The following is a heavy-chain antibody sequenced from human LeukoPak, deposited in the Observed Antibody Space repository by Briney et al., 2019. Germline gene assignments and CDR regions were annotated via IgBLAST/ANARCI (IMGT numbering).Heavy chain of an antibody. Sequence: GGSLRLSCAASGFTFSSYWMSWVRQAPGKGLEWVANIKQDGSEKYYVDSVKGRFTISRDNAKNSLYLQMNSLRAEDTAVYYCAKAWRGERFLEWLLPDAFDIWGQGTMVTVSS. CDR1: GFTFSSYW. CDR3: AKAWRGERFLEWLLPDAFDI. D-gene: IGHD3-3*01. J-gene: IGHJ3*02. CDR2: IKQDGSEK. V-gene: IGHV3-7*03.